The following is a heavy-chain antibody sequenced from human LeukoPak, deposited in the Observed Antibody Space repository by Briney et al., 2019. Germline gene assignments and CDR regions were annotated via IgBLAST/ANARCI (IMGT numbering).Heavy chain of an antibody. Sequence: GGSLRLSCAASGFTFSSYGMHWVRQAPGKGLEWVAVISYDGSNKYYADSVKGRFTISRDNSKNTLYLQMNSLRAEDTAVYYCAKDAGWFGVNWLDPWGQGTLVTVSS. J-gene: IGHJ5*02. CDR2: ISYDGSNK. V-gene: IGHV3-30*18. CDR1: GFTFSSYG. D-gene: IGHD3-3*01. CDR3: AKDAGWFGVNWLDP.